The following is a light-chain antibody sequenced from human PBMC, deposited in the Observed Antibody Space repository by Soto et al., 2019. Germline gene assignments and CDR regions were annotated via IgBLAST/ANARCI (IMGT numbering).Light chain of an antibody. CDR1: QSVSNN. Sequence: EVVMTQSPATLSVSPGERATLSCRASQSVSNNLPWYQQKRGQAPRRLISGASTRATCSPARFSGSGSGTEFTLTISSLQSEDIAVYYCQQRSNWPPITFGQGTRLEIK. CDR3: QQRSNWPPIT. CDR2: GAS. J-gene: IGKJ5*01. V-gene: IGKV3-15*01.